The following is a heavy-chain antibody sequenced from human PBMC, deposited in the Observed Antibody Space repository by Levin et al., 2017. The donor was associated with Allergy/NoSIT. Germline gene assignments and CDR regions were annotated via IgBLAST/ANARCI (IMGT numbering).Heavy chain of an antibody. Sequence: SCAASGFTFTTYGMHWVRQAPGKGLEWVAVIWYDGSNKYYADSVKGRFTISRDNSKNTLYLQMNSLRAEDTAVYYCARDWGITIFGVASNWFDPWGQGTLVTVSS. CDR2: IWYDGSNK. D-gene: IGHD3-3*01. CDR3: ARDWGITIFGVASNWFDP. V-gene: IGHV3-33*01. J-gene: IGHJ5*02. CDR1: GFTFTTYG.